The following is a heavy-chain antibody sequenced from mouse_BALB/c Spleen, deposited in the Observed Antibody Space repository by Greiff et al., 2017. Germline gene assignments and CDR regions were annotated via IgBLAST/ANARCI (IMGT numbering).Heavy chain of an antibody. Sequence: DVQLQESGAELVKPGASVKLSCTASGFNIKDTYMHWVKQRPEQGLEWIGRIDPANGNTKYDPKFQGKATITADTSSNTAYLQLSSLTSEDTAVYYCARGGGTLWFAYWGQGTLVTVSA. D-gene: IGHD4-1*01. CDR1: GFNIKDTY. CDR2: IDPANGNT. J-gene: IGHJ3*01. CDR3: ARGGGTLWFAY. V-gene: IGHV14-3*02.